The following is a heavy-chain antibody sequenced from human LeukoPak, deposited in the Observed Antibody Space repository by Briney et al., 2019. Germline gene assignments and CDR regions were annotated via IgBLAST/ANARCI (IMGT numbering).Heavy chain of an antibody. Sequence: PGGSLRLSCVASGFTFSSHWMSWVRQAPGKGLEWVANIKQDGSEKKYVDSVKGRLTISRDNAKNSLYLQMNSLRAEDTAVYYCARAAQLVLRYFDWLPHFDYWGQGTLVTVSS. CDR3: ARAAQLVLRYFDWLPHFDY. D-gene: IGHD3-9*01. CDR2: IKQDGSEK. V-gene: IGHV3-7*01. CDR1: GFTFSSHW. J-gene: IGHJ4*02.